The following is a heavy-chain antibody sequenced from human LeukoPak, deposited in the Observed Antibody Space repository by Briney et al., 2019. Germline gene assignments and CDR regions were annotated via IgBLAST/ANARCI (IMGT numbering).Heavy chain of an antibody. CDR3: ARGMTTVTTGAALIFGY. J-gene: IGHJ4*02. V-gene: IGHV1-46*01. CDR2: INPSGGGT. CDR1: GYTFTSYY. D-gene: IGHD4-17*01. Sequence: GASVKVSCKASGYTFTSYYMHWVRQAPGQGLEWMGIINPSGGGTSYAQKFQGRVTMTRDTSTSTVYMELSSLRSEDTAVYYCARGMTTVTTGAALIFGYWGQGTLVTVSS.